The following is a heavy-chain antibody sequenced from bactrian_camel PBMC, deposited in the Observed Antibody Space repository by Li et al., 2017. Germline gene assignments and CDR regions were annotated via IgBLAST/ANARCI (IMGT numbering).Heavy chain of an antibody. Sequence: HVQLVESGGGSVQAGGSLRLSCVASGYAYSRWMGWFRQAPGNEREGVAAIDSNGGSFTADSVKGRFTISQDNAKNTVYLQMNSLKPEDTAMYYCAATAPHLYYGDGAGSCLNSVGDYISWGQGTQVTV. CDR2: IDSNGGS. CDR1: GYAYSRW. J-gene: IGHJ4*01. D-gene: IGHD6*01. V-gene: IGHV3S9*01. CDR3: AATAPHLYYGDGAGSCLNSVGDYIS.